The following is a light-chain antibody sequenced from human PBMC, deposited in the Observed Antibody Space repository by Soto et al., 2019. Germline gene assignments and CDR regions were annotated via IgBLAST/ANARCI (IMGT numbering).Light chain of an antibody. J-gene: IGKJ5*01. CDR1: ENVGTN. Sequence: IVMTQSPATLSVSPGEGVTLSCRASENVGTNLAWYQQKPGQAPRLLIYGSSTRATGIPATFSGSGSGTEFTLTISSLQSEESAIYYCQQYYSYPFTFGQGTRLEIK. CDR3: QQYYSYPFT. CDR2: GSS. V-gene: IGKV3D-15*01.